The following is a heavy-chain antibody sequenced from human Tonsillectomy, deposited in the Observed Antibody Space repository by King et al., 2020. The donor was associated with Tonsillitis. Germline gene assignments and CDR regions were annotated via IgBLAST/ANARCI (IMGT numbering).Heavy chain of an antibody. D-gene: IGHD2-15*01. CDR2: IIPIFGTT. V-gene: IGHV1-69*01. Sequence: VQLVESGAEVKKPGSSVKVSCKPSGGTFSTYAMSWVRQAPGQGLEWMGGIIPIFGTTNYAQKFQGRVTITADESTRSAYMELSSLRSEDTAVYYCAREAGGGFIWGQGTLVTVSS. CDR1: GGTFSTYA. CDR3: AREAGGGFI. J-gene: IGHJ4*02.